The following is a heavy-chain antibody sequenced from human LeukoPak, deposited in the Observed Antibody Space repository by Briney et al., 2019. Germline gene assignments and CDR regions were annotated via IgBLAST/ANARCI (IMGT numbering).Heavy chain of an antibody. V-gene: IGHV1-2*02. D-gene: IGHD5-18*01. CDR2: INSSSGGT. J-gene: IGHJ4*02. CDR3: AKDQVEVYSYASLYY. CDR1: GYTFTGYY. Sequence: ASVPVSRQASGYTFTGYYLHWVRQATGQGLAWMGWINSSSGGTNYAQKFQGRVTMTRDTSISTAYMELSRLRSDDTAVYYCAKDQVEVYSYASLYYWGQGALVTVSS.